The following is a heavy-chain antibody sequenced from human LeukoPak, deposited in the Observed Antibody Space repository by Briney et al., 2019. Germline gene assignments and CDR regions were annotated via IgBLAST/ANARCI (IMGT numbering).Heavy chain of an antibody. D-gene: IGHD2-2*02. Sequence: SETLSLTCTVSGDSISYTNYYWGWIRQPPGKGLEWIATIYYSGSTYFNPSLKSRVTMSVDTSKNQFSLKVSSVTAADTAVYYCATQYCSATTSCYISSISKYYFDYWGQGTLVTVSS. CDR1: GDSISYTNYY. J-gene: IGHJ4*02. V-gene: IGHV4-39*07. CDR3: ATQYCSATTSCYISSISKYYFDY. CDR2: IYYSGST.